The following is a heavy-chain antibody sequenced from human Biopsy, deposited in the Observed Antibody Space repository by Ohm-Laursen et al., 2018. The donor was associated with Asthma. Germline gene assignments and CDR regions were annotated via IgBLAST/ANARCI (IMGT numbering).Heavy chain of an antibody. CDR3: AKDVGWELPQYYFDY. V-gene: IGHV4-39*07. CDR2: IYYSGST. CDR1: GGFISSSSYY. Sequence: SQTLSLTCTVSGGFISSSSYYWGWIRQPPGKGLEWIGSIYYSGSTYYNPSLKSRVTISVDTSKNQFSLKLSSVTAADTAVYYCAKDVGWELPQYYFDYWGQGTLVTVSS. D-gene: IGHD1-26*01. J-gene: IGHJ4*02.